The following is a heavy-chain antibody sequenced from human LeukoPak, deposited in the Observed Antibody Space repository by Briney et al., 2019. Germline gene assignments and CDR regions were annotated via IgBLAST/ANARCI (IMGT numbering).Heavy chain of an antibody. CDR3: ARAVRGTYYYYMDV. J-gene: IGHJ6*03. D-gene: IGHD3-10*01. CDR2: IYYTGTT. CDR1: GGSVSDYY. Sequence: PSETLSLTCTVSGGSVSDYYWSWIRQSPGKGLEWIGYIYYTGTTSYNPSLKSRVTISAETSKNQFSLNLISVTAADTAVYYCARAVRGTYYYYMDVWGKGTTVTVSS. V-gene: IGHV4-59*02.